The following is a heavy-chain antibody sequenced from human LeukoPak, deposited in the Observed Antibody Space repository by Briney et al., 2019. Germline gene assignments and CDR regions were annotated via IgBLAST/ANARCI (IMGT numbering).Heavy chain of an antibody. D-gene: IGHD2-2*01. Sequence: ASVKVSCKASGYTFTGYYMHWVRQAPGQGLEWMGWINPNSGGTNYAQKFQGRVTMTRDTSISTAYMELSRLRSDDTAVYYCARDCSSTSCYEGVYWGRGTLVTVSS. CDR3: ARDCSSTSCYEGVY. CDR2: INPNSGGT. V-gene: IGHV1-2*02. J-gene: IGHJ4*02. CDR1: GYTFTGYY.